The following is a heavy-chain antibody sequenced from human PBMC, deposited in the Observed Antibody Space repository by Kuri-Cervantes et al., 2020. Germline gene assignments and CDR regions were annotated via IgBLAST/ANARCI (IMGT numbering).Heavy chain of an antibody. V-gene: IGHV1-58*01. D-gene: IGHD3-10*01. CDR1: GFTFTNSA. CDR3: ARDLRPYYGSGSYYNGDPAY. CDR2: IVVGSGNT. Sequence: SVKVSCKASGFTFTNSAVQWVRQARGQRLEWIGWIVVGSGNTNYAQKFQERITITRDMSTSTAYMELSSLRSEDTAVYYCARDLRPYYGSGSYYNGDPAYWGQGTLVTVSS. J-gene: IGHJ4*02.